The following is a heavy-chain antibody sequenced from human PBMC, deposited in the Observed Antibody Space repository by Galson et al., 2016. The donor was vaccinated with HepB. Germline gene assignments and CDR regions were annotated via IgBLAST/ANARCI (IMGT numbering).Heavy chain of an antibody. CDR3: ARDYYDSSGYNYYCHYYGMDV. J-gene: IGHJ6*02. D-gene: IGHD3-22*01. V-gene: IGHV1-18*01. Sequence: SVKVSCKASGYTFTSYGISWVRQAPGLGLEWMGWISAYNGNTNYAQKLQGRVTMTTDTSTSTAYMELRSLRSDDTAVYHCARDYYDSSGYNYYCHYYGMDVWGQGTTVTVSS. CDR1: GYTFTSYG. CDR2: ISAYNGNT.